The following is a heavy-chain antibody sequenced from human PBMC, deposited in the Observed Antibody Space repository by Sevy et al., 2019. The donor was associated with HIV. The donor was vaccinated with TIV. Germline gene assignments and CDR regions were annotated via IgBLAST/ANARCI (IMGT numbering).Heavy chain of an antibody. V-gene: IGHV3-48*03. D-gene: IGHD3-22*01. Sequence: GGSLRISCAASGFTFSDYEMNWVRQVPGKGLEWVSYISDSGRTEYYADSVRGRFTISRDNTQKSLHLQMNSLRAEDTAVYYCVRDKVKGYHSDDAFDIRGQGTTVTVSS. CDR2: ISDSGRTE. J-gene: IGHJ3*02. CDR1: GFTFSDYE. CDR3: VRDKVKGYHSDDAFDI.